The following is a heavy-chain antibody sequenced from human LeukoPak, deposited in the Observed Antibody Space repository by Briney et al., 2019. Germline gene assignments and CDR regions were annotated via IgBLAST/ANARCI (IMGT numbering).Heavy chain of an antibody. Sequence: GAPVKVSCKASGYTFTSYDINWVRQATGQGLEWMGWMNPNSGNTGYAQKFQGRVTMTRNTSISTAYMELRSLRSDDTAVYYCARDGSGSFSYYYYYGMDVWGQGTTVTVSS. CDR1: GYTFTSYD. D-gene: IGHD6-19*01. V-gene: IGHV1-8*01. CDR3: ARDGSGSFSYYYYYGMDV. CDR2: MNPNSGNT. J-gene: IGHJ6*02.